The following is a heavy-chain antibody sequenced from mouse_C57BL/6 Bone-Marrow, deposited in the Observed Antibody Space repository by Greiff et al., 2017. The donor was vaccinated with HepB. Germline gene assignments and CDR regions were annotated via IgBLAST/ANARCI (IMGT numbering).Heavy chain of an antibody. Sequence: EVKLMESGGGLVKPGGSLKLSCAASGFTFSDYGMHWVRQAPEKGLEWVAYISSGSSPIYYADTVKGRFTISRDNAKNNLFLQMTSLRSEDTAMYYCAKGDGSISWFAYWGQGTLVTVSA. CDR3: AKGDGSISWFAY. J-gene: IGHJ3*01. D-gene: IGHD1-1*01. CDR1: GFTFSDYG. CDR2: ISSGSSPI. V-gene: IGHV5-17*01.